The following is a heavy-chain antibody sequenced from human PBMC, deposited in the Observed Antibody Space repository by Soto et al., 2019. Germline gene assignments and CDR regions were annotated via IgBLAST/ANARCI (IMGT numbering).Heavy chain of an antibody. Sequence: PSETLSLTCTVSGGSISSYYWSWIRQPPGKGLEWIGYIYYSGSTNYNPSLKSRVTISVDTSKNQFSLKLSSVTAADTAVYYCARAGRSWRYXFDSWGRGTLVTVSS. J-gene: IGHJ4*02. D-gene: IGHD1-1*01. CDR1: GGSISSYY. V-gene: IGHV4-59*08. CDR3: ARAGRSWRYXFDS. CDR2: IYYSGST.